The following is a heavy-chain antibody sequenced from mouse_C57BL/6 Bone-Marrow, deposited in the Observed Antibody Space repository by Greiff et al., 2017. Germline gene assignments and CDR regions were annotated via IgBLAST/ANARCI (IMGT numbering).Heavy chain of an antibody. CDR1: GYAFSSSW. Sequence: VQLQQSGPELVKPGASVKISCKASGYAFSSSWMNWVKQRPGKGLEWIGRIYPGDGDTNYNGKFKGKATLTADKSSSTAYMQLSSLTSEDSAVYFCARSYYGSSYVYYAMDYWGQGTSVTVSS. V-gene: IGHV1-82*01. J-gene: IGHJ4*01. CDR3: ARSYYGSSYVYYAMDY. D-gene: IGHD1-1*01. CDR2: IYPGDGDT.